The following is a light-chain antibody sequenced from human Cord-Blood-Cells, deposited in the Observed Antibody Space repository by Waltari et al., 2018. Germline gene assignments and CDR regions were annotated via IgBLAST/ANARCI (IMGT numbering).Light chain of an antibody. Sequence: SYVLTQPPSVSVAPGKTARITCGGNNIGSKSVHWYQQKPGQAPVLFVNDDSDRPSGIPERFTGSNSWNTATLTISRVEAGDEADYYCQVWDSSSDHYVFGTGTKVTVL. CDR1: NIGSKS. V-gene: IGLV3-21*03. J-gene: IGLJ1*01. CDR3: QVWDSSSDHYV. CDR2: DDS.